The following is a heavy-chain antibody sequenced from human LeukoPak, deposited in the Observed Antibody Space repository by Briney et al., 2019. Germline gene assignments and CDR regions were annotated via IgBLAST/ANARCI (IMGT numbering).Heavy chain of an antibody. CDR1: GFTFSSYW. V-gene: IGHV3-7*03. Sequence: GGSLRLSCAASGFTFSSYWMSWVRQAPGKGLEWVSNIKRDGGEKYYVDSVKGRFTISRDNAKNSLYLQMNSLRAEDTAVYYCARGGFWTYSDVWGQGTLVTVSS. CDR3: ARGGFWTYSDV. CDR2: IKRDGGEK. D-gene: IGHD3/OR15-3a*01. J-gene: IGHJ4*02.